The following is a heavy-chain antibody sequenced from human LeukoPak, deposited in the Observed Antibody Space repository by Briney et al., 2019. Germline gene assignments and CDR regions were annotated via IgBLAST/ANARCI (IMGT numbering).Heavy chain of an antibody. J-gene: IGHJ6*03. CDR1: AGPISIYY. Sequence: SETLSLTCTVSAGPISIYYCIWIRKPPAKALEWIGYIYTSGSTNYNPSLKSRVTISVDRSKNQFSLKLSSVTAADTAVYYCARLGKSYGALYYYYYYMDVWGKGTTVTVSS. D-gene: IGHD4-17*01. CDR2: IYTSGST. V-gene: IGHV4-4*09. CDR3: ARLGKSYGALYYYYYYMDV.